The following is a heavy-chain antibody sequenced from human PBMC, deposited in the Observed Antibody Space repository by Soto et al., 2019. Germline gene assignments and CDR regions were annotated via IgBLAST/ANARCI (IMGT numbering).Heavy chain of an antibody. D-gene: IGHD3-10*01. CDR2: IFTRDSET. CDR3: ARGYCGSGHGYDL. V-gene: IGHV5-51*01. Sequence: GGSLKISCKGSGYSFTSYWIGWVRQTPGKGLEWMGLIFTRDSETNTTSSFQGDDTPSVDNSIKTASLQWTSLKATDTGIYFWARGYCGSGHGYDLWGQGTLVTVSS. CDR1: GYSFTSYW. J-gene: IGHJ5*02.